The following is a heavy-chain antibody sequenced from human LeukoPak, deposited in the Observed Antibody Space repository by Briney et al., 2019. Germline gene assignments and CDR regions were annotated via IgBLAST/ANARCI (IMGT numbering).Heavy chain of an antibody. CDR3: AKGVGGYTIGYYFDY. V-gene: IGHV3-30*18. CDR1: GFTFNTYG. Sequence: GRSLRLSCAASGFTFNTYGMHWVRQAPGKGLEWVAVISYDASNKNYADPVKGRFTISRDYSKNTVYLQMNSLRAEDTAVYFCAKGVGGYTIGYYFDYWGRGTPVTVSS. CDR2: ISYDASNK. J-gene: IGHJ4*02. D-gene: IGHD5-18*01.